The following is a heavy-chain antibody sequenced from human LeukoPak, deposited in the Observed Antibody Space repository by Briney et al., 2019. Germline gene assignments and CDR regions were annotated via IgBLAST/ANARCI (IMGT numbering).Heavy chain of an antibody. Sequence: SETLSLTCTASGGSMRSYYWNWIRQPPGKGLEWIGYIHFSGSINYNPSLKSRVTISVDTSKNQFSLTLTSMTAADTAVYYCAREDASFDSWGQGTLVTVSS. CDR2: IHFSGSI. CDR3: AREDASFDS. J-gene: IGHJ4*02. CDR1: GGSMRSYY. V-gene: IGHV4-59*01.